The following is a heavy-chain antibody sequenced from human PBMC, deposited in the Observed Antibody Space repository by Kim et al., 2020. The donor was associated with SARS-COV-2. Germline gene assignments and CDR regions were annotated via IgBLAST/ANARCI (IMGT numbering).Heavy chain of an antibody. CDR2: IYSGGST. Sequence: GGSLRLSCAASGFTVSSNYMSWVRQAPGKGLEWVSVIYSGGSTYYADSVKGRFTISRHNSKNTLYLQMNSLRAEDTAVYYCARASGNYYDSSGYYYGGFAFDIWGQGTMVTVSS. V-gene: IGHV3-53*04. D-gene: IGHD3-22*01. CDR1: GFTVSSNY. CDR3: ARASGNYYDSSGYYYGGFAFDI. J-gene: IGHJ3*02.